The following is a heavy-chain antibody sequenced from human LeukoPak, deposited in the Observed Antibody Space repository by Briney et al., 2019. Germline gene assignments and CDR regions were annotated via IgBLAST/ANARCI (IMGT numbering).Heavy chain of an antibody. Sequence: SETLSLTCTVSGGSISSYYWSWIRQPPGKGLEWIGYIYYSGSTNYNPSLKSRATISVDTSKNQFSLKLSSVTAADTAVYYCARDLAVGAAHDAFDIRGQGTMVTVSS. J-gene: IGHJ3*02. CDR1: GGSISSYY. D-gene: IGHD1-26*01. CDR3: ARDLAVGAAHDAFDI. V-gene: IGHV4-59*01. CDR2: IYYSGST.